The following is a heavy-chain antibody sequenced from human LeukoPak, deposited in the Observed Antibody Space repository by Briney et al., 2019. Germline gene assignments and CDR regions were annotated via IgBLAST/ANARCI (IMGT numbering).Heavy chain of an antibody. D-gene: IGHD2-2*01. Sequence: GGSLRLSCAASGFTFSNAWMSWVRQAPGKGLEWVGRIKSKTDGGTTGYAAPVKGRLTISRDDSKNTLYLQMNSLKTEDTAVYYCTTPGAVPAASDAFDIWGQGTMVTVSS. CDR3: TTPGAVPAASDAFDI. J-gene: IGHJ3*02. V-gene: IGHV3-15*01. CDR2: IKSKTDGGTT. CDR1: GFTFSNAW.